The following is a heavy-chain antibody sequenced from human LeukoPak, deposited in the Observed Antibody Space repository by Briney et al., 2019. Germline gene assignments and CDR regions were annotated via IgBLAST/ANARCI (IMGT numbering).Heavy chain of an antibody. V-gene: IGHV5-51*01. J-gene: IGHJ4*02. CDR1: GYSFTSYW. CDR2: IYPGDSDT. CDR3: ATSESQTKFDY. D-gene: IGHD1/OR15-1a*01. Sequence: LGESLKISCKGSGYSFTSYWIGWVRQMPGKGLEWMGIIYPGDSDTRYSPSFQGQVTIPADKSISTAYLQWSSLKASDTAMYFCATSESQTKFDYWGQGTQVIVSS.